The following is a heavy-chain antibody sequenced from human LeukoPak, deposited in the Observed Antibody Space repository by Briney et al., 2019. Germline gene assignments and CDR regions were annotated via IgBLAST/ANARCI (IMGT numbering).Heavy chain of an antibody. CDR1: GFTFDDYA. J-gene: IGHJ4*02. CDR3: AKALDTSGYYGANSYFDY. V-gene: IGHV3-9*01. Sequence: SLRLSCAASGFTFDDYAMHWVRQAPGKGLEWVSGMSWNSGSIGYAESVKGRFTISRDNAKNSLYLQMNSLRAEDTALYYCAKALDTSGYYGANSYFDYWGQGTLVTVSS. D-gene: IGHD3-22*01. CDR2: MSWNSGSI.